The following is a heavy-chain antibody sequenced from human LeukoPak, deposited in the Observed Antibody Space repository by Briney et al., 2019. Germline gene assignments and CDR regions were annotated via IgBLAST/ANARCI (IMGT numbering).Heavy chain of an antibody. J-gene: IGHJ4*02. CDR2: MNPNSGNT. CDR3: ARDLWFGESDY. V-gene: IGHV1-8*01. CDR1: GYTFTSYD. D-gene: IGHD3-10*01. Sequence: ASVKVSCKASGYTFTSYDINWVRQATGQGLEWMGWMNPNSGNTGYAQKFQGRGTMTRNTSKSTAYMELSSLRSEETAVYYCARDLWFGESDYWGQGTLVTVSS.